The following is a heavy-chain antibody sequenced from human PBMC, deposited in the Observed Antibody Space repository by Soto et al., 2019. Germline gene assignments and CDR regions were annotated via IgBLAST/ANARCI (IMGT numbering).Heavy chain of an antibody. CDR3: ASNVGNARYYYYGMDV. V-gene: IGHV1-69*12. D-gene: IGHD2-15*01. Sequence: QVQLVQSGAEVKKPGSSVKVSCKASGGTFSSYAISWVRQAPGQGLEWMGGIIPIFGTADYAQKFQGRVTITADESTSTSTAYMELSSPRSEDTAVSYWASNVGNARYYYYGMDVWGQGTTVTVSS. CDR1: GGTFSSYA. J-gene: IGHJ6*02. CDR2: IIPIFGTA.